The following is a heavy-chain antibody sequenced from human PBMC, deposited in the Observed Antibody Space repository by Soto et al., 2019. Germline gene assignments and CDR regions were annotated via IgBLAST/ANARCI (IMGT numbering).Heavy chain of an antibody. J-gene: IGHJ4*02. CDR3: ATTEPGYCSGGSCYELDY. D-gene: IGHD2-15*01. Sequence: ASVKVSCQASGYTFTSYAMHWVRQAPGQRLEWMGWINAGNGNTKYSQKFQGRVTITRDTSASTAYMELSSLRSEDTAVYYCATTEPGYCSGGSCYELDYWGQGTLVTVSS. V-gene: IGHV1-3*01. CDR1: GYTFTSYA. CDR2: INAGNGNT.